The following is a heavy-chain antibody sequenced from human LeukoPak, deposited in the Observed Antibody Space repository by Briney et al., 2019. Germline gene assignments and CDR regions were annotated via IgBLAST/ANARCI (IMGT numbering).Heavy chain of an antibody. D-gene: IGHD3-16*01. CDR1: GFTFSSYD. CDR2: ISGSGGST. CDR3: AKYDSGYFDC. Sequence: PGGSLRLSCAASGFTFSSYDMSWVRQAPGKGLEWVSGISGSGGSTYYADSVKGRFTISRDNSKSTLYLQMNSLRAEDTAVYYCAKYDSGYFDCWGQGTLVTVSS. J-gene: IGHJ4*02. V-gene: IGHV3-23*01.